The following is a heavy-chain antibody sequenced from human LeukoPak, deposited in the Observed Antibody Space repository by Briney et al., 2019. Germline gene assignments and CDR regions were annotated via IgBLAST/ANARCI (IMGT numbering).Heavy chain of an antibody. J-gene: IGHJ3*02. CDR2: IYYSGST. Sequence: PSETLSLTCTVSGGSISSSSYYWGWIRQPPGKGLEWIGSIYYSGSTYYNPSLKSRVTISVDTSKNQFSLKLSSVTAADTAVYYCATEPNVLLWFGESPIENDAFDIWGQGTMVTVSS. CDR1: GGSISSSSYY. D-gene: IGHD3-10*01. CDR3: ATEPNVLLWFGESPIENDAFDI. V-gene: IGHV4-39*02.